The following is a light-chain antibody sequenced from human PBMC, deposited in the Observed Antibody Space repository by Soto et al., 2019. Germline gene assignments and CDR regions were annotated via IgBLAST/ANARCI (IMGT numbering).Light chain of an antibody. CDR3: QQRSNWPPIT. V-gene: IGKV3-11*01. CDR1: QSVSSY. Sequence: EIVVTQSPCTLSLSTGERATLSCRASQSVSSYLAWYQQKPGQAPRLLIYDASNRATGIPARFSGSGSGTDFTLTISSLEPEDFAVYYCQQRSNWPPITLGQGTRLEIK. CDR2: DAS. J-gene: IGKJ5*01.